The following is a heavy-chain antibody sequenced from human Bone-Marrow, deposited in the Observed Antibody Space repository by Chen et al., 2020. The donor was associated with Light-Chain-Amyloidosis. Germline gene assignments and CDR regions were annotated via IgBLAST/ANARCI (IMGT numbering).Heavy chain of an antibody. J-gene: IGHJ5*02. Sequence: EVQLVESGGGLVKPGGSLRLSCAASGFTFSKAWMSWVRQAPGKGLEWVGRIKSKSDGGTTDYAAPVKGRFTISRDDSKNTLYLQMNSLKTEDTAVYYCTTDPSDYDFWSGSRWFDPWGQGTLVNVSS. D-gene: IGHD3-3*01. CDR3: TTDPSDYDFWSGSRWFDP. CDR2: IKSKSDGGTT. CDR1: GFTFSKAW. V-gene: IGHV3-15*01.